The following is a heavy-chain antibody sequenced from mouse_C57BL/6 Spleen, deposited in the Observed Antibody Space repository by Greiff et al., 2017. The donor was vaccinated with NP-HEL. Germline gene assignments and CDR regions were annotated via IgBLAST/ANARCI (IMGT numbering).Heavy chain of an antibody. V-gene: IGHV5-17*01. D-gene: IGHD1-1*01. CDR1: GFTFSDYG. CDR2: ISSGSSTI. CDR3: ATYGSSYGYYFDY. J-gene: IGHJ2*01. Sequence: EVKLMESGGGLVKPGGSLKLSCAASGFTFSDYGMHWVRQAPEKGLEWVAYISSGSSTIYYADTVKGRFTISRDNAKNTLFLQMTSLRSEDTAMYYCATYGSSYGYYFDYWGQGTTLTVSS.